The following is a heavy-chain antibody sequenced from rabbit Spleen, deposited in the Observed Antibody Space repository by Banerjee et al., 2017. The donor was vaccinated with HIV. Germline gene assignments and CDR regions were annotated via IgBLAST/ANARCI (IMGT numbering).Heavy chain of an antibody. V-gene: IGHV1S40*01. Sequence: QSLEESGGDLVKPGASLTLTCTASGFSLSKNYAMCWVRQAPGKGPEWIACIYGGSSGNTYYASWAKGRFTISKTSSTTVTLQMKSLTAADTATYFCARNAGISGDGWILNLWGPGTLVTVS. D-gene: IGHD4-2*01. CDR1: GFSLSKNYA. CDR3: ARNAGISGDGWILNL. CDR2: IYGGSSGNT. J-gene: IGHJ4*01.